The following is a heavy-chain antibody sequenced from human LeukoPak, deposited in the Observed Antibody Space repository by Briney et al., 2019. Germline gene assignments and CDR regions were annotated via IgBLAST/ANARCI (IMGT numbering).Heavy chain of an antibody. V-gene: IGHV1-2*02. D-gene: IGHD6-19*01. CDR1: GYTITNNY. J-gene: IGHJ6*03. Sequence: GASVKVSCKASGYTITNNYMHWVRHAPGQGLEWMGWINPNSGGTNYAQKFQGRVTMTRDTSISTAYMELSRLRSDDTAVYYCASYNSGWYARGPGIQGNYYYMDVWGKGTTVTVSS. CDR3: ASYNSGWYARGPGIQGNYYYMDV. CDR2: INPNSGGT.